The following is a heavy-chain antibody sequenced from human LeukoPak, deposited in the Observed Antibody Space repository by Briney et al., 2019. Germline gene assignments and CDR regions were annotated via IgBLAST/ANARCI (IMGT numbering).Heavy chain of an antibody. D-gene: IGHD6-19*01. V-gene: IGHV3-23*01. CDR3: AKDPGLFSRGWDGDF. Sequence: PGGSLRLSCAAPGFTFSNYAISWVRQAPGKGLDWVSTIGGSGAKTFYADSVKGRFTISRDNSQNTVHLQMNALGAEDTAVYYCAKDPGLFSRGWDGDFWGQGTQVTVSS. J-gene: IGHJ4*02. CDR2: IGGSGAKT. CDR1: GFTFSNYA.